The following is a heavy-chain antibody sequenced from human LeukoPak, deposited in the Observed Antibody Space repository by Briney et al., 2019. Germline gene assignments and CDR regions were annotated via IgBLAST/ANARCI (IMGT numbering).Heavy chain of an antibody. CDR3: ARRRLNWNDVSIDAFDI. V-gene: IGHV4-4*02. CDR2: IYHSGST. J-gene: IGHJ3*02. Sequence: QPGGSLRLSCAASGFTVSSNYMSWVRQAPGKGLEWIGEIYHSGSTNYNPSLKSRVTISVDKSKNQFSLKLSSVTAADTAVYYCARRRLNWNDVSIDAFDIWGQGTMVTVSS. CDR1: GFTVSSNY. D-gene: IGHD1-1*01.